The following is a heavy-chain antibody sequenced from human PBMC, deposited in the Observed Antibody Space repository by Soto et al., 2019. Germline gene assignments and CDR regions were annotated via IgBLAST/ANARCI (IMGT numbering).Heavy chain of an antibody. D-gene: IGHD2-2*01. Sequence: QVQLVQSGAEVKKPGSSVKVSCKASGGTFSSYAISWVRQAPGQGLEWMGGIIPISETTNYAQKFQDRVTITADESKSTAYMELSSLRSEDTAVYYCARSQGSSTSLEIYYYYCYGMDVWGQGTTVTVSS. V-gene: IGHV1-69*01. J-gene: IGHJ6*02. CDR3: ARSQGSSTSLEIYYYYCYGMDV. CDR2: IIPISETT. CDR1: GGTFSSYA.